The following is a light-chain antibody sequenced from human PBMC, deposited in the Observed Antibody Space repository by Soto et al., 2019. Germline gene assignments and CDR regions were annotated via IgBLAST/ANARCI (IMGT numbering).Light chain of an antibody. CDR2: EVS. CDR3: SSYTSSSIDYV. Sequence: QSALTQPASGSGSPGQSITISRTGTSSDVGGYNYVSWYQQHPGKAPKLMIYEVSNRPSGVSNRFSGSKSGNTASLTISGLQAEDEADYYCSSYTSSSIDYVFGTGTKVTVL. CDR1: SSDVGGYNY. J-gene: IGLJ1*01. V-gene: IGLV2-14*01.